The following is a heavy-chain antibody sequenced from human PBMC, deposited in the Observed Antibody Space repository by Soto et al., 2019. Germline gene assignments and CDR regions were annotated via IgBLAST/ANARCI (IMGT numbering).Heavy chain of an antibody. CDR1: GYTFTSYG. Sequence: QVQLVQSGAEVKKPGASVKVSCKASGYTFTSYGLSWVRQTPGQGLEWMGWISAYNGNTNYAQKLQGRVTMTTDTSTSTAYMELRSLRSDDTAVYYCARDRSLLLWFGESPFDYWGQGTLVTVSS. V-gene: IGHV1-18*04. CDR3: ARDRSLLLWFGESPFDY. D-gene: IGHD3-10*01. J-gene: IGHJ4*02. CDR2: ISAYNGNT.